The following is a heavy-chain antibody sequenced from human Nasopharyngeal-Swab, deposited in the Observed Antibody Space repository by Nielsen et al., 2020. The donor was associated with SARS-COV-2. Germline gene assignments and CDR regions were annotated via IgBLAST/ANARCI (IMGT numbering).Heavy chain of an antibody. V-gene: IGHV3-74*03. Sequence: WIRQPPGKGLVWVSRINSDGSTTMYADSVKGRFTISRDNAKDMLYLQMNSLRAEDTAVYYCARDGLDYDFWSAYFMDVWGQGTMVTVSS. J-gene: IGHJ6*02. D-gene: IGHD3-3*01. CDR2: INSDGSTT. CDR3: ARDGLDYDFWSAYFMDV.